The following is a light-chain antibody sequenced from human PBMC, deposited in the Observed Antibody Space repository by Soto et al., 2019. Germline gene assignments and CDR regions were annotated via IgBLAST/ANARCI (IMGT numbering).Light chain of an antibody. CDR1: SSDVGAYNY. CDR2: EVS. V-gene: IGLV2-14*01. CDR3: SSYTSSRPGV. J-gene: IGLJ3*02. Sequence: QSVLTQPASVSGSPGQSITISCTGTSSDVGAYNYVSWYQQLPGKAPKLMIYEVSNRPSGVSNRFSGSKSGNTASLTISGLQTEDEADYYCSSYTSSRPGVFGGGTKLTVL.